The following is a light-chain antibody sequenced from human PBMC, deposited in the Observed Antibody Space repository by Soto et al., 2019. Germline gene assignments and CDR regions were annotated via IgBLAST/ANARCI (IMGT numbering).Light chain of an antibody. Sequence: DIQMTQSPSTLSGSVGDRATITCRASQTLSSWLAWYQQKPGKAPKLLIYDASNLESGVPSSFSGSRSGTEFILTISSLQPDDFATYYCQQYNSYSWTFGQGTKVDIK. CDR3: QQYNSYSWT. J-gene: IGKJ1*01. V-gene: IGKV1-5*01. CDR1: QTLSSW. CDR2: DAS.